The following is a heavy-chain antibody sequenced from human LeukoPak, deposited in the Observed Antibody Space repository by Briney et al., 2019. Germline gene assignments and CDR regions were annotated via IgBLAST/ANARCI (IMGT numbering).Heavy chain of an antibody. CDR3: ARDRWAGAAAFSNYNRYYMDV. CDR1: GFTVSTKY. CDR2: IYTSGST. D-gene: IGHD6-19*01. Sequence: GGSLRLSCVASGFTVSTKYMSWVRQAPGKGLEWVSVIYTSGSTYYTESVRGRFTVSRDNSKNTMYLQMNSLRAEDTAVYYCARDRWAGAAAFSNYNRYYMDVWGKGTTVTVSS. V-gene: IGHV3-53*01. J-gene: IGHJ6*03.